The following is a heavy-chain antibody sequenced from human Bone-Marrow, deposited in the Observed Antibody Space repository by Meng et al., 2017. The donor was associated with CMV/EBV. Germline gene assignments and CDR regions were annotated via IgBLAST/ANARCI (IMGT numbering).Heavy chain of an antibody. Sequence: QVQLVQSGAEVKKPGASVKVSCKASGYTFTGYYMHWVRQAPGQGLEWMGWINPNSGDTNYAQKFQGGVTMTRDTSITTAYMELSRLRSDDTAVYFCARDVSYYDILTGSPDYWGQGTLVTVSS. J-gene: IGHJ4*02. V-gene: IGHV1-2*02. CDR2: INPNSGDT. D-gene: IGHD3-9*01. CDR3: ARDVSYYDILTGSPDY. CDR1: GYTFTGYY.